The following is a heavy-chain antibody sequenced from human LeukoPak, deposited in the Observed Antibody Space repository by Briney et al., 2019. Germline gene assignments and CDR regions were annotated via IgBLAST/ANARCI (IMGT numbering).Heavy chain of an antibody. CDR3: ARERSAGGFDF. CDR2: IYFSGST. Sequence: SETLSLTCAVSGGSITSHYWNWIRQPPGKELEWIGYIYFSGSTDYNPSLKGRVTISVDTSKNQFSLNLNSVTAADTAVYYCARERSAGGFDFWGQGALVTVSS. CDR1: GGSITSHY. V-gene: IGHV4-59*11. J-gene: IGHJ4*02. D-gene: IGHD6-19*01.